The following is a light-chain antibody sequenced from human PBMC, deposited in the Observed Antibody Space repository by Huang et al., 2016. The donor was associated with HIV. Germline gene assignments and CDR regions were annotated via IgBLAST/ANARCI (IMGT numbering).Light chain of an antibody. V-gene: IGKV3-11*01. J-gene: IGKJ4*01. CDR1: QSIGNY. CDR2: GAS. CDR3: QQRGIWPLT. Sequence: EIVLTQSPATLSLSPGERATLSCGASQSIGNYLGWYQHKPGQAPRLLIYGASNRATRIPARFSSTGSGTNFTLIINSLEPDDFAVYYCQQRGIWPLTFGGGTKVDI.